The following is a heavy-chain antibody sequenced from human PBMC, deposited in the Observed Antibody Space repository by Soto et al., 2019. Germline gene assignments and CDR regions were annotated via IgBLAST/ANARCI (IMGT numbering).Heavy chain of an antibody. CDR3: AKDGIQLWPRYYFDF. J-gene: IGHJ4*02. Sequence: HVQLVQSEAEVKKPGASVQVSCKASGYSFTNYSMHWVRQVPGQGPEWMGKINPTSGSTSYAQKFKDKVNITSVMSSTTLYIQLSSLTSEDTAVYYCAKDGIQLWPRYYFDFWGQGTLVIVSS. CDR2: INPTSGST. CDR1: GYSFTNYS. V-gene: IGHV1-46*01. D-gene: IGHD5-18*01.